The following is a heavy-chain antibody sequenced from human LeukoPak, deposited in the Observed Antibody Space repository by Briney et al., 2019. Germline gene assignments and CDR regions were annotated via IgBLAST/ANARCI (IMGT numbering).Heavy chain of an antibody. CDR2: INAGNGNT. J-gene: IGHJ6*02. D-gene: IGHD1-7*01. CDR1: GYTFTSYA. CDR3: ARTPSPGTTVSYYYYGMDV. Sequence: ASVKVSCKASGYTFTSYAMHWVRQAPGQGLELMGWINAGNGNTKYSQKFQGRVTITRDTSASTAYMELSSLRSEDTAVYYCARTPSPGTTVSYYYYGMDVWGQGTTVTVSS. V-gene: IGHV1-3*01.